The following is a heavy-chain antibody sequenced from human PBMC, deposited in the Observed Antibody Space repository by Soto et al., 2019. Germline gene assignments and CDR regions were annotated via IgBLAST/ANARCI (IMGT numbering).Heavy chain of an antibody. V-gene: IGHV3-7*01. CDR3: ARVFLRELPLLLVGSSPPSDAFDI. D-gene: IGHD1-26*01. Sequence: HPGGSLRLSCAASGFTFSSYWMSWVRQAPGKGLEWVANIKQDGSEKYYVDSVKGRFTISRDNAKNSLYLQMNSLRAEDTAVYYCARVFLRELPLLLVGSSPPSDAFDIWGQGTMVTVSS. CDR1: GFTFSSYW. J-gene: IGHJ3*02. CDR2: IKQDGSEK.